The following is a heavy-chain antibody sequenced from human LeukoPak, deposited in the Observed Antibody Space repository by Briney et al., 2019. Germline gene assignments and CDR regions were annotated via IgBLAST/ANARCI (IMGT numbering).Heavy chain of an antibody. CDR3: ASYDSSGASGN. D-gene: IGHD3-22*01. CDR2: INHSGST. Sequence: PSETLSLTCAVSGGSFSGYYWSWIRQPPGKGLEWIGEINHSGSTNYNPSLKSRVTISVDTSKNQFSLKLSSVTAADTAVYYCASYDSSGASGNWGQGTLVTVSS. V-gene: IGHV4-34*01. CDR1: GGSFSGYY. J-gene: IGHJ4*02.